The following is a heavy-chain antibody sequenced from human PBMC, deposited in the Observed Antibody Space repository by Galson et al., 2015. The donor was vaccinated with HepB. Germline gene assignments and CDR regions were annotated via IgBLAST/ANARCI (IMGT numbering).Heavy chain of an antibody. CDR1: GFTFFNYA. D-gene: IGHD2-21*02. J-gene: IGHJ4*02. V-gene: IGHV3-30-3*01. CDR2: ISYDGSNK. CDR3: AGGNCGGDCLLDY. Sequence: SLRLSCAASGFTFFNYAMHWVRQAPGKGLEWVAVISYDGSNKYYADSVKGRFTISRDNSKNTLYLQMNSLRAEDTAVYYCAGGNCGGDCLLDYWGQGTLVTVAS.